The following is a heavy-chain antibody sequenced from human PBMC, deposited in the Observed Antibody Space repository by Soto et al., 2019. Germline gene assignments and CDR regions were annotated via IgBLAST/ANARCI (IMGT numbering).Heavy chain of an antibody. CDR3: AGDKWGIAAAALEYFQH. D-gene: IGHD6-13*01. V-gene: IGHV1-3*01. J-gene: IGHJ1*01. CDR2: INAGNGNT. CDR1: GYTFTSYA. Sequence: QVQLVQSGAEVKKPGASVKVSCKASGYTFTSYAMHWVRQAPGQRLEWMGWINAGNGNTKYSKKFQGRVTITRDTSASTAYMELSSLRSEDTAVYYCAGDKWGIAAAALEYFQHWGQGTMVTVSS.